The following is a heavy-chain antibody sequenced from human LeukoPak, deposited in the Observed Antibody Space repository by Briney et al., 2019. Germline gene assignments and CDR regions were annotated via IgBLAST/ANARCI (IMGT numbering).Heavy chain of an antibody. CDR1: GFTFSSYA. V-gene: IGHV3-30-3*01. Sequence: PGGSLRLSCAASGFTFSSYAMHWVRQAPGKGLEWVAVISYDGSNKYYADSVKGRFTISRDNSKNTLYLQMNSLRAEDTAVYYCARAKVYGDSLDYWGQGTLVTVSS. J-gene: IGHJ4*02. CDR3: ARAKVYGDSLDY. D-gene: IGHD4-17*01. CDR2: ISYDGSNK.